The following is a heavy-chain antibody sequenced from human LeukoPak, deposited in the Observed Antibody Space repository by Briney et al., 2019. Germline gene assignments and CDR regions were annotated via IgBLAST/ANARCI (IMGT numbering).Heavy chain of an antibody. D-gene: IGHD6-13*01. Sequence: GRSLRLSCAASGFTFDDYAMHWVRQAPGKGLEWVSGISWNSGSIGYADSVKGRFTISRDNAKNSLYLQMNNLRAEDTALYYCAKDAIAAAGNVYWGQGTLVTVSS. CDR3: AKDAIAAAGNVY. CDR2: ISWNSGSI. J-gene: IGHJ4*02. V-gene: IGHV3-9*01. CDR1: GFTFDDYA.